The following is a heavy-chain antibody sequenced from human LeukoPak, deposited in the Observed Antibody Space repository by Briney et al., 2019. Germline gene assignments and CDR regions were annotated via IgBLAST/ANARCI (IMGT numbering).Heavy chain of an antibody. CDR3: ARDPSALQLDNYFDY. CDR1: GFTFSSYE. CDR2: ISSSGSTI. J-gene: IGHJ4*01. D-gene: IGHD5-24*01. Sequence: GGSLRLSCAASGFTFSSYEMNWVRQAPGKGLEWVSYISSSGSTIYYADSVKGRFTISRDNAKNLLYLQMNSLRAEDTAVYYCARDPSALQLDNYFDYWGQGTLVTVSS. V-gene: IGHV3-48*03.